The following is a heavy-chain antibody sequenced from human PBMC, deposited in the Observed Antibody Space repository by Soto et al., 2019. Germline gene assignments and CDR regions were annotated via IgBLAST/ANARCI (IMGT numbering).Heavy chain of an antibody. CDR2: IWYDGSKK. CDR3: ARGRTYGDPYDY. CDR1: GFTYTNYG. V-gene: IGHV3-33*01. Sequence: PGGSLRLSCAVSGFTYTNYGMHWVRQAPGKGVEWVAGIWYDGSKKYYVDSVKGRFTISRDNAKNSLYLQMNSLRAEDTAVYYCARGRTYGDPYDYWRQGTLVTVS. D-gene: IGHD4-17*01. J-gene: IGHJ4*02.